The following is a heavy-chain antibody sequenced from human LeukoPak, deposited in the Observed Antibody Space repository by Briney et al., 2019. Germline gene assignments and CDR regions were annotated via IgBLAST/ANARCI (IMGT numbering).Heavy chain of an antibody. Sequence: HTGGSLRLSCAASGFTFSSYEMNWVRQAPGKGLEGVSYISSSGSTIYYADSVKGRFTISRDNAKNSLYLQMNSLRAEDTAVYYRARDSSGYYHGAYYYYMDVWGKGTTVTVSS. V-gene: IGHV3-48*03. J-gene: IGHJ6*03. CDR3: ARDSSGYYHGAYYYYMDV. CDR1: GFTFSSYE. CDR2: ISSSGSTI. D-gene: IGHD3-22*01.